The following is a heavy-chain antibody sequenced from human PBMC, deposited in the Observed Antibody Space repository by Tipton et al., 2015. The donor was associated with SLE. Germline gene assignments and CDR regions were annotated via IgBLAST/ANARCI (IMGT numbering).Heavy chain of an antibody. V-gene: IGHV3-21*03. J-gene: IGHJ4*02. D-gene: IGHD4-17*01. Sequence: SLRLSCAASGFTFSSYSMNWVRQAPGKGLEWVPSISSGSSYIYYADSVKGRFTISRDNAKNSLYLQMNSLRAEDTAVYYCARDLTTVTSEYFDYWGQGTLVTVSS. CDR1: GFTFSSYS. CDR3: ARDLTTVTSEYFDY. CDR2: ISSGSSYI.